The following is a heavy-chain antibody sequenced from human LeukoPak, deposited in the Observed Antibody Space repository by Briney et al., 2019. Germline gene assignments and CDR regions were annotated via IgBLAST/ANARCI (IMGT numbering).Heavy chain of an antibody. CDR2: IIPIFGTA. CDR1: GGTFSSYA. D-gene: IGHD4-17*01. V-gene: IGHV1-69*13. CDR3: ARATALFDAFDI. Sequence: SVKVSCKASGGTFSSYAISWVRQAPGQGLEWMGGIIPIFGTANYAQKFQGRVTITADESTSTAYMELSSLRSEDTAVYYCARATALFDAFDIWGQGTMVSVSS. J-gene: IGHJ3*02.